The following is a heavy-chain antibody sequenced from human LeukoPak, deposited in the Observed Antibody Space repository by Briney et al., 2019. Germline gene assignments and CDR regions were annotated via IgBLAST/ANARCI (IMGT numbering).Heavy chain of an antibody. CDR3: ARRMYSGSPSDYYGMDV. CDR1: GYSFTSYW. Sequence: PGESLKISCKGSGYSFTSYWISWVRQMPGKGLEWMGIIYPGDSDTRYSPSFQGQVTISADKSISTAYLQWSSLKASDTAMYYCARRMYSGSPSDYYGMDVWGQGTTVTVSS. CDR2: IYPGDSDT. J-gene: IGHJ6*02. V-gene: IGHV5-51*01. D-gene: IGHD1-26*01.